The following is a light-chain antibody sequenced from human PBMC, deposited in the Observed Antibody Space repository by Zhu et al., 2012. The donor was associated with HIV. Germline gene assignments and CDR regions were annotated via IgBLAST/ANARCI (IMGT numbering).Light chain of an antibody. CDR1: QVVDSNY. J-gene: IGKJ1*01. CDR3: QQFGSSPPT. V-gene: IGKV3-20*01. CDR2: GAS. Sequence: EIVLTQSPGTLSLSPGERATLSCRTSQVVDSNYLAWYQHKPGQPPRPVIYGASTRAAGIPDRFSGSASGTDFTLTISRLGPEDFAVYSCQQFGSSPPTFGQGTKVE.